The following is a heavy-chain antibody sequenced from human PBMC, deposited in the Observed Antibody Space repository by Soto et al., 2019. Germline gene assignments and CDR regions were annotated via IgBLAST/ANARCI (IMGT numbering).Heavy chain of an antibody. CDR1: GGSFSGYY. Sequence: QVQLQQWGAGLLKPSETLSLTCAVYGGSFSGYYWSWIRQPPGKGLEWIGEINHSGSTNYNPSLKSRVTISVDTSKNQFSLKLSSVTAADTAVYYCARVSRTGIAVAGARLDYWGQGTLVTVSS. V-gene: IGHV4-34*01. J-gene: IGHJ4*02. CDR2: INHSGST. D-gene: IGHD6-19*01. CDR3: ARVSRTGIAVAGARLDY.